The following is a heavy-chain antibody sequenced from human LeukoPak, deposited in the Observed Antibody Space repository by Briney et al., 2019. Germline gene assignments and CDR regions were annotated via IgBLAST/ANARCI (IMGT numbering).Heavy chain of an antibody. CDR3: ARDGDCSGGSCYSALDY. CDR2: IRFDGSNK. D-gene: IGHD2-15*01. CDR1: GFTFSSFD. J-gene: IGHJ4*02. Sequence: AGGSLRLSCAASGFTFSSFDMQWVRQAPGKGPEWVAFIRFDGSNKYYADSVKGRFTISRDNFKNTLYLQMNSLRAEDTAVYYCARDGDCSGGSCYSALDYWGQGTLVTVSS. V-gene: IGHV3-30*02.